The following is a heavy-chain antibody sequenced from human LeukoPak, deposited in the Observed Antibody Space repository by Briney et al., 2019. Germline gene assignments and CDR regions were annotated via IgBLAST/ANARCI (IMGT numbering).Heavy chain of an antibody. D-gene: IGHD2-15*01. J-gene: IGHJ1*01. CDR2: ISSLSSYI. CDR3: ARFYCSGGSCPQDAEYYEF. CDR1: GFTFSSHS. V-gene: IGHV3-21*01. Sequence: GGSLRLSCAASGFTFSSHSFNWVRQAPGKGLEWVSSISSLSSYIYYADSLKGRFTTSRDNAKNSLYLQMNSLRAEDTAVYYCARFYCSGGSCPQDAEYYEFWGQGTLVTVSS.